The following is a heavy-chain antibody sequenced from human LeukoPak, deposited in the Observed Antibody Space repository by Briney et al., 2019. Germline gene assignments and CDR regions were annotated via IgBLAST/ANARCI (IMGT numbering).Heavy chain of an antibody. V-gene: IGHV3-9*01. D-gene: IGHD3-22*01. CDR3: AKDSTNYYDSPSGY. CDR1: GFTVSSNY. Sequence: GGSLRLSCAASGFTVSSNYMSWVRQAPGKGLEWVSGISWNSGSIGYADSVKGRFTISRDNAKNSLYLQMNSLRAEDTALYYCAKDSTNYYDSPSGYWGQGTLVTVSS. J-gene: IGHJ4*02. CDR2: ISWNSGSI.